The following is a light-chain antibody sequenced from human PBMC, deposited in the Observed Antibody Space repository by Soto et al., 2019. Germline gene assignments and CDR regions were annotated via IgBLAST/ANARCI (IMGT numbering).Light chain of an antibody. CDR3: SSYAGSNNYV. V-gene: IGLV2-8*01. J-gene: IGLJ1*01. Sequence: HSLLTQPPSASGSSGQSVTISCTGTSSDVGGYNYVSWYQQHPGKAPKLMIYEVSKRPSGVPDRFSGSKSGNTASLTVSGLQAEDEADYYCSSYAGSNNYVFGTGTKVTVL. CDR2: EVS. CDR1: SSDVGGYNY.